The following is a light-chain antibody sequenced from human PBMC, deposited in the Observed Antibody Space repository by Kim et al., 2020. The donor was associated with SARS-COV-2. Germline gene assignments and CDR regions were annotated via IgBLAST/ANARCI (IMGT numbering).Light chain of an antibody. CDR3: QQSYSSPRT. Sequence: ASVGDRVTITCRASQSIISYLNWYQQKPGKAPKLLIYGASTLQSGVPSRFSGSGSGTDFTLTISSLQPEDFATYYCQQSYSSPRTFGQGTKVDIK. J-gene: IGKJ1*01. CDR2: GAS. CDR1: QSIISY. V-gene: IGKV1-39*01.